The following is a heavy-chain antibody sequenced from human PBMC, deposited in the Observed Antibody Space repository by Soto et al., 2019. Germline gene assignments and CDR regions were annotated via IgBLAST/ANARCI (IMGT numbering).Heavy chain of an antibody. CDR3: AKGDPAGEYSGYVGSEYDY. Sequence: GGSLRLSCAASGFTFSSYAMSWVRQAPGKGLEWVSAISGSGGSTYYADSVKGRFTISRDNSKNTLYLQMNSLRAEDTAVYYCAKGDPAGEYSGYVGSEYDYWGQGTLVTVSS. D-gene: IGHD5-12*01. J-gene: IGHJ4*02. CDR1: GFTFSSYA. V-gene: IGHV3-23*01. CDR2: ISGSGGST.